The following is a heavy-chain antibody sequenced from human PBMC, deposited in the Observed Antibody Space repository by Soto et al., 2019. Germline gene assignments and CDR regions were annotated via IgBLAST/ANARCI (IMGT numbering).Heavy chain of an antibody. CDR3: ARAYSDAFDI. J-gene: IGHJ3*02. V-gene: IGHV3-11*01. CDR2: ISSSGSGI. D-gene: IGHD2-15*01. CDR1: GFTFRDYY. Sequence: QQQQVESGGGLVEPGGSLRLSCAASGFTFRDYYMTWIRQAPGKGLEWVSYISSSGSGIYYPDSVKGRFTISRDNTKNSLYLQMSSLRAEDMAVYYCARAYSDAFDIWGQGTMVTVFS.